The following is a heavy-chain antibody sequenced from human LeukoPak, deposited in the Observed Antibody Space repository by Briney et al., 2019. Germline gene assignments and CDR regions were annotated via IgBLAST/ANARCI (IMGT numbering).Heavy chain of an antibody. D-gene: IGHD6-6*01. CDR2: INHSGST. CDR3: ARAPRAARAYFDY. Sequence: PSETLSLTCAVYGGSFSGYYWSWIRQPPGKGLEWIGEINHSGSTNYNPSLKSRVTISVDTSKKQFSLKLSSVTAADTAVYYCARAPRAARAYFDYWGQGTLVTVSS. V-gene: IGHV4-34*01. CDR1: GGSFSGYY. J-gene: IGHJ4*02.